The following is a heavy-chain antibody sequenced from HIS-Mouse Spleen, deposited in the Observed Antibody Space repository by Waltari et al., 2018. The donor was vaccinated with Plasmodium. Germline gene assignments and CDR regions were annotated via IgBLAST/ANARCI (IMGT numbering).Heavy chain of an antibody. V-gene: IGHV3-21*01. J-gene: IGHJ4*02. Sequence: EVQLVESGGGLVKPGGSLRLSCAASGFTFSSYSMNWDRQAPGKGLEWVSSISSSSSYIYYADSVKGRFTISRDNAKNSLYLQMNSLRAEDTAVYYCARDRSAAALLGYWGQGTLVTVSS. CDR1: GFTFSSYS. D-gene: IGHD6-13*01. CDR3: ARDRSAAALLGY. CDR2: ISSSSSYI.